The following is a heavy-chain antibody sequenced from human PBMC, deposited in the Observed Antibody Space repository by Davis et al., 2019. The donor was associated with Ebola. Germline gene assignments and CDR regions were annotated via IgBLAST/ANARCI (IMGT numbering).Heavy chain of an antibody. CDR2: IFHGGRT. CDR1: GDSIRSSSYY. J-gene: IGHJ6*03. D-gene: IGHD6-13*01. CDR3: VRQQLNYYYYMDV. Sequence: PSETLSLTCTVSGDSIRSSSYYWGWIRQPPGKELEWIGSIFHGGRTYYNPSLKSRVTMSVDTSNHQFSLKLTSVAAADTAVYYCVRQQLNYYYYMDVWGKGTTVTVSS. V-gene: IGHV4-39*07.